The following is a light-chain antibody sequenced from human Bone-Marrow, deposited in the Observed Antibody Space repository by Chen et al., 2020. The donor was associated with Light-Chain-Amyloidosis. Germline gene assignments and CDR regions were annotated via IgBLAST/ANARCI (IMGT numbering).Light chain of an antibody. J-gene: IGLJ3*02. CDR2: EDD. Sequence: NFMLTQPHSVSASPGKMVIISFTRSSGSIATNYVQWYQQRPGSSPTTVIYEDDQRPSGVPDRFSGSIDRSSNSASLTISGLKTEDEADYYCQSYQGSSQGVFGGGTKLTVL. V-gene: IGLV6-57*01. CDR1: SGSIATNY. CDR3: QSYQGSSQGV.